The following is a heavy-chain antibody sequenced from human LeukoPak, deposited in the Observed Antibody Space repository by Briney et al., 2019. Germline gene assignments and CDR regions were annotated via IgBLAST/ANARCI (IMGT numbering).Heavy chain of an antibody. D-gene: IGHD3-22*01. V-gene: IGHV4-39*07. CDR1: DGSISSSSYY. CDR3: ACLTTADAFDI. Sequence: SETLSLTCTVSDGSISSSSYYWGWIRQPPGKGLEWIGSIYYGSVFYSVSTYYNPSLKSRVTMSGDTSKNQFSLKLSSVTAADTAAYYCACLTTADAFDIWGQGTMVTVSS. J-gene: IGHJ3*02. CDR2: IYYGSVFYSVST.